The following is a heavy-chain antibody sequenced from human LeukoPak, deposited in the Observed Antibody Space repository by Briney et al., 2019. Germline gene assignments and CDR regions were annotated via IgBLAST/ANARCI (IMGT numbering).Heavy chain of an antibody. Sequence: GGSLRLSCAASGFTFSTYGIHWVRQAPGKGLEWVAVIWCDGSIKYYADSVKGRFTISRDNSKNTLYLQMNSLRVEDTAVYYCARAVGPFDYWGQGTLVTVSS. CDR1: GFTFSTYG. J-gene: IGHJ4*02. D-gene: IGHD1-26*01. CDR3: ARAVGPFDY. V-gene: IGHV3-33*01. CDR2: IWCDGSIK.